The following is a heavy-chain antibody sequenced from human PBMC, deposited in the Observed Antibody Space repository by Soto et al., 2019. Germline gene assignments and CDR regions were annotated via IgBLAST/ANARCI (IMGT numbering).Heavy chain of an antibody. CDR2: INHSGIT. CDR3: ARGKEAGKRKNKWFDP. V-gene: IGHV4-34*01. J-gene: IGHJ5*02. Sequence: SETLSLTCAVYGGSFSGYYWNWIRQPPGKGLEWIGEINHSGITNYNPSLKSRVTISVDTSKNQLSLKLSSLTAADTAVYYCARGKEAGKRKNKWFDPWGQGTLVTVSS. CDR1: GGSFSGYY. D-gene: IGHD6-13*01.